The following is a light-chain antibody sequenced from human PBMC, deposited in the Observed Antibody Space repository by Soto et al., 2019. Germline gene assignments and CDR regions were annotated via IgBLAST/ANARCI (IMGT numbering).Light chain of an antibody. CDR1: QTFNNK. J-gene: IGKJ3*01. CDR2: GTS. Sequence: EIVMTQSPATLSVSPGERATLSCRASQTFNNKLAWFQQKPGQAPRLLIFGTSGRATGIPDRFSGNGSRTDFTLTISRLEPEDSAVYYCQQYGDSVFTFGPGTRVDIK. CDR3: QQYGDSVFT. V-gene: IGKV3-20*01.